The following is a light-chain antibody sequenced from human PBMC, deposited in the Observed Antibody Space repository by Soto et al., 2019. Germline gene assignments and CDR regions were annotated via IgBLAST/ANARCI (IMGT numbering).Light chain of an antibody. CDR3: QQYNSYSLFT. CDR1: QSISSW. CDR2: DAS. J-gene: IGKJ3*01. V-gene: IGKV1-5*01. Sequence: DIQMTQSPSTLSASVGDRVTITCRASQSISSWLAWYQQKPGKAPKLLIYDASSLESGVPSRFSGSGSGTEFTLTISSLQPDDFATYYCQQYNSYSLFTFGPGTNVDIK.